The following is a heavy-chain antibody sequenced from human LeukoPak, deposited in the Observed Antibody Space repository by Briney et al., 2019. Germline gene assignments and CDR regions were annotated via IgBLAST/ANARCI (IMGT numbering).Heavy chain of an antibody. J-gene: IGHJ3*01. Sequence: GGSLRLSCAASGFTFSNAWMKSKTDGGTTDYAAPVKGRFTISRDDSKNTLYLQMNSLKTEDTAVYYCTTLRPYIQPRWGQGTMVTVSS. V-gene: IGHV3-15*01. D-gene: IGHD5-18*01. CDR3: TTLRPYIQPR. CDR1: GFTFSNAW. CDR2: SKTDGGTT.